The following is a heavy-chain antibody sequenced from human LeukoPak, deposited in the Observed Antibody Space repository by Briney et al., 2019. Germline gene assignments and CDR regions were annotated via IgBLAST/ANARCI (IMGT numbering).Heavy chain of an antibody. CDR2: IKQDGSEK. CDR3: AREEYSSSSCDY. V-gene: IGHV3-7*01. Sequence: SCKASGYTFTNYAISWVRQAPGKGLEWVANIKQDGSEKYYVDSVKGRFTISRDNAKNSLYLQMNSLRAEDTAVYYCAREEYSSSSCDYWGRGTLVTVSS. D-gene: IGHD6-6*01. CDR1: GYTFTNYA. J-gene: IGHJ4*02.